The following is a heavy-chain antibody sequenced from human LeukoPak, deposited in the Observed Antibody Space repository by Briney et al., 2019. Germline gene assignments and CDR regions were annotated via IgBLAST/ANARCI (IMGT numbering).Heavy chain of an antibody. CDR1: GYTFTGYY. CDR2: INPNSGGT. CDR3: ARGSDERLWIQLCDY. Sequence: ASVKVSCKASGYTFTGYYMHWLRQAPGQGLEWMGWINPNSGGTNYAQKFQGRVTMTRDTSISTAYMELSRLRSDDTAVYYCARGSDERLWIQLCDYWGQGTLVTVSS. D-gene: IGHD5-18*01. V-gene: IGHV1-2*02. J-gene: IGHJ4*02.